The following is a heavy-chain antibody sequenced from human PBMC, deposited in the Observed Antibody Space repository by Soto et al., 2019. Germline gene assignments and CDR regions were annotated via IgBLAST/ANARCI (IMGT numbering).Heavy chain of an antibody. V-gene: IGHV1-69*02. J-gene: IGHJ4*02. CDR3: ARARPNYSSGWSDY. Sequence: ASVKVSCKASGGTFSSYTISWVRQAPGQGLEWMGRVIPVLGIANYAQNFQGRVTITADKTTSTAYMELSSLRSEDTAVYYCARARPNYSSGWSDYWGQGTLVTVSS. D-gene: IGHD6-19*01. CDR2: VIPVLGIA. CDR1: GGTFSSYT.